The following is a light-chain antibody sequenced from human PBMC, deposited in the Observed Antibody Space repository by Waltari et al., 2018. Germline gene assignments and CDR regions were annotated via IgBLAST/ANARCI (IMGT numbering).Light chain of an antibody. V-gene: IGLV1-40*01. J-gene: IGLJ3*02. CDR3: QSYDSSLSAV. Sequence: QSALTQPPSVSGAPGHSVTISCTGRRSNIGAGYDVHWYQQLPGAAPKLLIYAFSNRPSGVPDRFYGSKSGTSASLAINGLQAEDEAIYYCQSYDSSLSAVFGGGTKVTVL. CDR2: AFS. CDR1: RSNIGAGYD.